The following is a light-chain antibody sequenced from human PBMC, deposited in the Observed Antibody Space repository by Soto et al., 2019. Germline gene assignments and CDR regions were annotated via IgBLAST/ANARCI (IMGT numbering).Light chain of an antibody. V-gene: IGKV3-20*01. CDR3: QQYGSSLI. CDR2: GAS. CDR1: QSVSNRR. J-gene: IGKJ5*01. Sequence: DIVLTQSPGTLSLSPGERATLSCRASQSVSNRRLAWYQQKPGQAPRFLIFGASTRPIGIPDRFSGSGSGTDFTLTITRLEPEDFAMYYFQQYGSSLIFGQGTRLEIK.